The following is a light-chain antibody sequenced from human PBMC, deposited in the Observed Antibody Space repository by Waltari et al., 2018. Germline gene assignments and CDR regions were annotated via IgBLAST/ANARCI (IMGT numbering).Light chain of an antibody. CDR3: QQYNNWLWT. CDR1: QSVSSN. Sequence: EIVMTQSPATLSVSPGERATPPCRASQSVSSNLAWYQQKPGQAPRLLIYGASTRATGIPARFSGSGSGTEFTLTISSMQSEDFAVYYCQQYNNWLWTFGQGTKVEIK. CDR2: GAS. J-gene: IGKJ1*01. V-gene: IGKV3-15*01.